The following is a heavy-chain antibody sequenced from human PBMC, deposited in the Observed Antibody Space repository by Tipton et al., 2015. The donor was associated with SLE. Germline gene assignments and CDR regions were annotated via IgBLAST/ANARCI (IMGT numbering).Heavy chain of an antibody. D-gene: IGHD3-22*01. CDR2: IYYSGST. V-gene: IGHV4-34*01. J-gene: IGHJ4*02. CDR3: ARGYDSSGYPLTYFDY. CDR1: GGSFSGYY. Sequence: GSLRLSCAVYGGSFSGYYWSWIRQPPGKGLEWIGSIYYSGSTYYNPSLKSRVTISVDTSKNQFSLKLSSVTAADTAVYYCARGYDSSGYPLTYFDYWGQGTLVTVSS.